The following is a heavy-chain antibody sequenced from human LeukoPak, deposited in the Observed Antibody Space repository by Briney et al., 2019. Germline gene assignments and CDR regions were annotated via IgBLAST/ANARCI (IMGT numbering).Heavy chain of an antibody. V-gene: IGHV1-69*05. Sequence: APVKVSCKASGGTFSSYAISWVRQAPGQGLEWMGRIIPIFGTANYAQKFQGRVTITTDESTSTAYIELSSLRSEDTAVYYCAREPTHPSAWSIFWGQGTLVTVSS. CDR3: AREPTHPSAWSIF. D-gene: IGHD3-3*01. CDR1: GGTFSSYA. CDR2: IIPIFGTA. J-gene: IGHJ4*02.